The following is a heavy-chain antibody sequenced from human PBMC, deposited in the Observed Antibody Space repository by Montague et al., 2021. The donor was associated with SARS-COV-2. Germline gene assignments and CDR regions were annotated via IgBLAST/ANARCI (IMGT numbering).Heavy chain of an antibody. CDR1: GFTFSTFW. V-gene: IGHV3-7*01. CDR3: ARNQKSETFYYYYFGLDV. Sequence: SLRLSCAGSGFTFSTFWMNWVRQAPGKGLEWVANIKQDGSEKYYVDSVKDRFTISRDNAKNSLYLQMSSLRAEDTAVYYGARNQKSETFYYYYFGLDVWGQGTQVTVS. CDR2: IKQDGSEK. J-gene: IGHJ6*02.